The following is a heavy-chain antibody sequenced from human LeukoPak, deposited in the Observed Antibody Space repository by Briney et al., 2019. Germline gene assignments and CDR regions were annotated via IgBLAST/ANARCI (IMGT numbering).Heavy chain of an antibody. D-gene: IGHD5-12*01. CDR1: GYSISSGYY. J-gene: IGHJ6*03. V-gene: IGHV4-38-2*02. Sequence: TSETLSLTCTVSGYSISSGYYWGWIRQPPGKGLEWIGSIYHSGSTYYNPSLKSRITIPVDTSKNQFSLKLSSVTAADTAVYYCASLSGYEYYYYYYYMDVWGKGATVTVSS. CDR2: IYHSGST. CDR3: ASLSGYEYYYYYYYMDV.